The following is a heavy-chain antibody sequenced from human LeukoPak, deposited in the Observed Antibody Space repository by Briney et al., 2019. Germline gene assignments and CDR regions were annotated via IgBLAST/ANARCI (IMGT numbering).Heavy chain of an antibody. CDR1: GGSISSYY. J-gene: IGHJ4*02. CDR2: IYYSGST. CDR3: ARVPATRYYFDY. V-gene: IGHV4-59*01. D-gene: IGHD2-15*01. Sequence: SETLSLTCTVSGGSISSYYWSWTRQPPGKGLEWIGYIYYSGSTNYNPSLKSRVTISVDTSKNQFSLKLSSVTAADTAVYYCARVPATRYYFDYWRQGTLVTVSS.